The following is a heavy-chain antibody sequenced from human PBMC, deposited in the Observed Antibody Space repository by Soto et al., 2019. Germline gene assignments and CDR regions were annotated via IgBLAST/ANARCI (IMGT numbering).Heavy chain of an antibody. D-gene: IGHD7-27*01. J-gene: IGHJ4*02. V-gene: IGHV4-30-4*01. CDR3: ARGPSGDKVDS. Sequence: QVQLQESGPGLVKPSQTLSLTCTVSGGSISTVDYWWSWIRQSPDMGLEWIGHIYDGGRTYNNPSPESRFTMSVDTSKSQLSLTLSSVSAADTAVYYCARGPSGDKVDSWGQGTLVTVSS. CDR2: IYDGGRT. CDR1: GGSISTVDYW.